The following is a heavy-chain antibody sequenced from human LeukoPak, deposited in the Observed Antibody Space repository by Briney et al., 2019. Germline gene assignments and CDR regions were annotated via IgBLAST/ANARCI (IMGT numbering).Heavy chain of an antibody. D-gene: IGHD5-12*01. CDR2: INSDGDVT. V-gene: IGHV3-74*01. Sequence: GGSLRLSSEASGFTFSLFWVHWVRQAPGKGLVWVSRINSDGDVTSYADFVKGRFTISRDNAKNTLYFQMNSLRAEDTALYYCAKDKAPLYSGYDWDLDFWGQGPLVTVSS. CDR1: GFTFSLFW. J-gene: IGHJ4*02. CDR3: AKDKAPLYSGYDWDLDF.